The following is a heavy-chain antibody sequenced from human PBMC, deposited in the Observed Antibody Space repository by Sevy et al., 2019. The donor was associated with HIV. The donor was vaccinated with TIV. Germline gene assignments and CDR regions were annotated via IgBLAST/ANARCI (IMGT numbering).Heavy chain of an antibody. V-gene: IGHV3-64*01. D-gene: IGHD3-22*01. CDR3: ARKYHDTSGYPRYSMDV. CDR2: ISGGGGNT. Sequence: GGSLRLSCAASGFTFSTYAMYWVRQAPGKGLEYVSAISGGGGNTYYGTSVKGRFTVSRDNAKNTLYLQMGSLRAEDMAVYFCARKYHDTSGYPRYSMDVWGQGTTVTDSS. CDR1: GFTFSTYA. J-gene: IGHJ6*02.